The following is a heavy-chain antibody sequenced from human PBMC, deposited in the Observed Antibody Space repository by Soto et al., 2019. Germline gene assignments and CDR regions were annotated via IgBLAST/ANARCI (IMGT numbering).Heavy chain of an antibody. CDR2: IIPIFGTA. D-gene: IGHD5-18*01. Sequence: SVKVSCKASGGTFSSYAISWVRQAPGQGLEWMGGIIPIFGTANYAQKFQGRVTITADKSTSTAYMELSSLRSEDTAVYYCASNFRDTAMVTHYYYGMDVWGQGTTVTVS. J-gene: IGHJ6*02. CDR1: GGTFSSYA. V-gene: IGHV1-69*06. CDR3: ASNFRDTAMVTHYYYGMDV.